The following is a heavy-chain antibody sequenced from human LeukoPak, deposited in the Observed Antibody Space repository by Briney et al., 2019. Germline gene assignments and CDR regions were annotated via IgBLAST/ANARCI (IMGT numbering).Heavy chain of an antibody. J-gene: IGHJ4*02. D-gene: IGHD5-12*01. CDR3: ARGTYSGYEIDY. Sequence: ASVKVSCKASGYTFTSYDINWVRQATGQGLEWMGWMNPNSGNTGYAQKFQGRVTMTRNTSISTAYMELSSLRSEDTALYYCARGTYSGYEIDYWGQGTLVTVSS. CDR2: MNPNSGNT. CDR1: GYTFTSYD. V-gene: IGHV1-8*01.